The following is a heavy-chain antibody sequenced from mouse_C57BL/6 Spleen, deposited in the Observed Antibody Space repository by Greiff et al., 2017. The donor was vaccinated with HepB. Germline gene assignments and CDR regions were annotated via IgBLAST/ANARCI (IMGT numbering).Heavy chain of an antibody. D-gene: IGHD2-4*01. CDR2: IYPGGGYT. Sequence: QVQLQQSGAELVRPGPSVKMSCKASGYTFTNYWIGWAKQRPGHGLEWIGDIYPGGGYTNYNEKFKGKATLTADKSSSTAYMQFSSLTSEDSAIYYCARGDYDAWFAYWGQGTLVTVSA. V-gene: IGHV1-63*01. J-gene: IGHJ3*01. CDR1: GYTFTNYW. CDR3: ARGDYDAWFAY.